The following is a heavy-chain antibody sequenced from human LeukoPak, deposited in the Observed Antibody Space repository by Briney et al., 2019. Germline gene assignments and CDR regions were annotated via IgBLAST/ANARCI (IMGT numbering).Heavy chain of an antibody. V-gene: IGHV1-46*01. Sequence: ASVKVSCKASGYTFTGYYMHWVQQASGQGLEWMGIINPSGGSTNYAQKFQGRVTMTRDTSTSTVYLELSSLRSEDTAVYYCARDGSYGPDYWGQGTLVTVSS. CDR1: GYTFTGYY. D-gene: IGHD5-18*01. CDR3: ARDGSYGPDY. CDR2: INPSGGST. J-gene: IGHJ4*02.